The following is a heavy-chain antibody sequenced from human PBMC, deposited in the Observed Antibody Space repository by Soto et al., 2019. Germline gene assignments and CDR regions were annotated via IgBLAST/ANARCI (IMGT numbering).Heavy chain of an antibody. Sequence: QVHLVEFGGGVVHPGTSLRLSCEASGCTFSSYGMHWVRQAPGQGLEWVAIISYDGDDKYYGDSVEGRFTISRDNSKNTLYLQMNSLRTDDPAVYYCARDLTPSLFGVANLPTELWGQGTVVTVSS. CDR2: ISYDGDDK. V-gene: IGHV3-30*03. CDR1: GCTFSSYG. CDR3: ARDLTPSLFGVANLPTEL. D-gene: IGHD3-3*01. J-gene: IGHJ4*02.